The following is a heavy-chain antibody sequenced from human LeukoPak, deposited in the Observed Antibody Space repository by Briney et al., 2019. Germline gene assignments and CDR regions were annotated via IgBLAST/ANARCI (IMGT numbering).Heavy chain of an antibody. CDR2: INHSGST. Sequence: SETLSLTCAVYGGSFSGYYWSWIRQPPGKGLEWIGEINHSGSTNYNPSLKSRATISVDTSKNQFSLKLSSVTAADTAVYYCARRRPIVVVVAAWFDPWGQGTLVTVSS. CDR3: ARRRPIVVVVAAWFDP. D-gene: IGHD2-15*01. J-gene: IGHJ5*02. CDR1: GGSFSGYY. V-gene: IGHV4-34*01.